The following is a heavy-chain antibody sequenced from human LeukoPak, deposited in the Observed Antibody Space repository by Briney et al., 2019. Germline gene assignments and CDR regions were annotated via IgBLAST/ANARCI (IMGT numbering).Heavy chain of an antibody. D-gene: IGHD2-2*01. J-gene: IGHJ5*02. CDR1: GLXFSSYG. Sequence: GRSLRLSCGASGLXFSSYGMHWVRQAPGKGLEWLAVISYDGTIRNYADSVKDRFTISRDNSKNTLYLQMNSLTAEDTAQYYCAKGGCSSTTCYLANPWGQGTLVTVSS. CDR3: AKGGCSSTTCYLANP. V-gene: IGHV3-30*18. CDR2: ISYDGTIR.